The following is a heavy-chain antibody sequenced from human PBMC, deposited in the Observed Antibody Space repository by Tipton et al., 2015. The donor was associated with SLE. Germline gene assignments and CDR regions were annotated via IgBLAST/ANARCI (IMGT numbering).Heavy chain of an antibody. Sequence: TLSLTCTVSDVSVSGYYWSWIRQTPGKGLEWVGEIDHSGSTNYNPSLESRVTLSIDKSRNQFSMKLNSVTAADTAVYYCAKDYNYDYPDYNWGQGTLVIVSS. CDR3: AKDYNYDYPDYN. J-gene: IGHJ4*02. CDR2: IDHSGST. CDR1: DVSVSGYY. V-gene: IGHV4-59*02. D-gene: IGHD4-17*01.